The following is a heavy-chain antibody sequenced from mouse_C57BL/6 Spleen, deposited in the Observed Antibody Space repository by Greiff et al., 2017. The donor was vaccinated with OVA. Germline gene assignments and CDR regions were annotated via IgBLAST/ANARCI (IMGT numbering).Heavy chain of an antibody. D-gene: IGHD1-1*01. CDR3: ARHHYYGSFDY. CDR2: ISGGGGNT. J-gene: IGHJ2*01. Sequence: EVKVVESGGGLVKPGGSLKLSCAASGFTFSSYTMSWVRQTPEKRLEWVATISGGGGNTYYPDSVKGRFTISRDKAKNTLYLQMSSLRSEDTALYYCARHHYYGSFDYWGQGTTLTVSS. CDR1: GFTFSSYT. V-gene: IGHV5-9*01.